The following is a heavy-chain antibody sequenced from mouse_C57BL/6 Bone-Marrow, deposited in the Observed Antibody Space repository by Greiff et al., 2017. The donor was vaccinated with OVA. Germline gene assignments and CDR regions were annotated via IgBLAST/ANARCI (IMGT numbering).Heavy chain of an antibody. V-gene: IGHV14-4*01. J-gene: IGHJ4*01. Sequence: VQLQQSGAELVRPGASVKLSCTASGFNIKDDYMHWVKQRPEQGLEWIGWIDPENGDTEYASKFQGKATITADTSSNTAYLQLSSLTSEDTAIYYCATLNWNGSDYAMEDWGQGTSLTVSS. CDR2: IDPENGDT. CDR3: ATLNWNGSDYAMED. CDR1: GFNIKDDY. D-gene: IGHD4-1*01.